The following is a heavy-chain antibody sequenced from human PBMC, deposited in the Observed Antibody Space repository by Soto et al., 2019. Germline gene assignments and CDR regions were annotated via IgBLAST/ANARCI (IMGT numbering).Heavy chain of an antibody. Sequence: QVQLVESGGGVVQPGRSLRLSCAASGFTFSSYGMHWVRQAPGKGLEWVAVISYDGSNKYYADYVKGRFTISRDNSKNTLYLQMNSLRAEDTAVYYCAKGAGYCSGGSCLSWFDPWGQGTLVTVSS. J-gene: IGHJ5*02. V-gene: IGHV3-30*18. CDR1: GFTFSSYG. D-gene: IGHD2-15*01. CDR3: AKGAGYCSGGSCLSWFDP. CDR2: ISYDGSNK.